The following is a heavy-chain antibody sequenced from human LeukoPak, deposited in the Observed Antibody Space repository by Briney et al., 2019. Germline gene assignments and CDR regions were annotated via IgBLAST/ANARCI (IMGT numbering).Heavy chain of an antibody. CDR1: GFTVSSYY. CDR2: ISGSGGST. D-gene: IGHD3-22*01. Sequence: GGSLRLSCAASGFTVSSYYMSWVRQAPGKGLEWVSAISGSGGSTYYADSVKGRFTISRDNSKNTLYLQMNSLRAEDTAVYYCAGSISGNDYYFFSYWGQGTLVTVSS. V-gene: IGHV3-23*01. J-gene: IGHJ4*02. CDR3: AGSISGNDYYFFSY.